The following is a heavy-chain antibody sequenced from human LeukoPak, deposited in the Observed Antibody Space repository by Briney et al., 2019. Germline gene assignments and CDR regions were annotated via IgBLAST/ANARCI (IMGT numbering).Heavy chain of an antibody. D-gene: IGHD2-15*01. V-gene: IGHV3-30-3*01. J-gene: IGHJ4*02. Sequence: GGSLRLSCAASGFTFSSYWMHWVRQAPGKGLEWVAVISYDGSNKYYADSVKGRFTISRDNSKNTLYLQMNSLRAEDTAVYYCARDRIVVVVAAPLYWGQGTLVTVSS. CDR2: ISYDGSNK. CDR1: GFTFSSYW. CDR3: ARDRIVVVVAAPLY.